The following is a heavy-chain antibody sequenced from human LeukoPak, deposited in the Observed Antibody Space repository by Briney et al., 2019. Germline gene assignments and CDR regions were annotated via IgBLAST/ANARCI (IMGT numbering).Heavy chain of an antibody. CDR3: ARVKSGYSYGPHYYYYYYMDV. Sequence: PGGSLRLSCAASGLTFSSYWMTWVRQAPGKGLEWVANIKQDGSEKNYVDSVKGRFTISRDNAKNSLYLQVNSLRAEDTAVYYCARVKSGYSYGPHYYYYYYMDVWGKGTTVTVSS. CDR2: IKQDGSEK. J-gene: IGHJ6*03. V-gene: IGHV3-7*04. D-gene: IGHD5-18*01. CDR1: GLTFSSYW.